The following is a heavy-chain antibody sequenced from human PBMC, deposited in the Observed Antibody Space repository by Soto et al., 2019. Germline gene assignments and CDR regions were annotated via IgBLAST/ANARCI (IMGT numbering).Heavy chain of an antibody. CDR1: GFTFSSYG. D-gene: IGHD3-10*01. CDR2: ISYDGSNK. V-gene: IGHV3-30*18. CDR3: AKDSWEFMCGSGSYSRYYGMDV. J-gene: IGHJ6*02. Sequence: QVQLVESGGGVVQPGRSLRLSCAASGFTFSSYGMHWVRQAPGKGLEWVAVISYDGSNKYYADSVKGRFTISRDNSKNTLYLQMNSLRAEDTGVYYCAKDSWEFMCGSGSYSRYYGMDVWGQGTTVTVSS.